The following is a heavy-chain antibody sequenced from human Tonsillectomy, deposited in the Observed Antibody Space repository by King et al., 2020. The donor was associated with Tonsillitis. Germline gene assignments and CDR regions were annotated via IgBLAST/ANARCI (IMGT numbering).Heavy chain of an antibody. CDR1: RFTFSTYS. J-gene: IGHJ4*02. Sequence: DVQLVESGGGLVKPGGSLRLSCAASRFTFSTYSMTWVRQSPGKGLDWVSSISSSSNYIYYADSVKGRFTISRDNAKNSLYLQMNSLRGEDTAVYYCARKPITGSTSVDYWGQGTLVTVSS. D-gene: IGHD1-7*01. V-gene: IGHV3-21*01. CDR3: ARKPITGSTSVDY. CDR2: ISSSSNYI.